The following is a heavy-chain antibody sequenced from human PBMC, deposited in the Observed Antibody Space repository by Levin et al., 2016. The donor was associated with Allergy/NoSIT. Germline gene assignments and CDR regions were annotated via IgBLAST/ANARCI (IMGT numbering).Heavy chain of an antibody. CDR3: VKDDPSRWGGWY. Sequence: WIRQPPGKGLEWVSFISNDERNEYYADSVKGRFSISRDNSKSTVFLQMNSLRSEDAAVYYCVKDDPSRWGGWYWGQGTLVTVSS. CDR2: ISNDERNE. V-gene: IGHV3-30*18. D-gene: IGHD3-16*01. J-gene: IGHJ4*02.